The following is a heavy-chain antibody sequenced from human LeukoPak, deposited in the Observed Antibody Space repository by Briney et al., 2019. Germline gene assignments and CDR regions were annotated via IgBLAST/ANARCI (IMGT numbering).Heavy chain of an antibody. CDR1: GFTFSSYG. Sequence: PGRSLRLSCAASGFTFSSYGMHWVRQAPGKGLEWVAVISYDGSNKYYADSVKGRFTISSDNSKNTLYLQMNSLRAEDTAVYYCAKDSKTTVTDYWGQGTLVTVSS. V-gene: IGHV3-30*18. CDR2: ISYDGSNK. J-gene: IGHJ4*02. D-gene: IGHD4-17*01. CDR3: AKDSKTTVTDY.